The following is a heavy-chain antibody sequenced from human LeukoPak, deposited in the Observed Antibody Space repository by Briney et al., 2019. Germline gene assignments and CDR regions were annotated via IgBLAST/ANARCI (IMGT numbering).Heavy chain of an antibody. V-gene: IGHV1-8*03. CDR3: ARGRDGYNFEYLDL. D-gene: IGHD5-24*01. CDR1: VYTFTSYD. J-gene: IGHJ2*01. Sequence: ASVTVSCKSSVYTFTSYDINWVRQATGQGLEWMGWTTPNSGITGYAQKFQGRVTITRNTSITTAYMELSSLRSEDTAVYYCARGRDGYNFEYLDLWGRGTLVTVSS. CDR2: TTPNSGIT.